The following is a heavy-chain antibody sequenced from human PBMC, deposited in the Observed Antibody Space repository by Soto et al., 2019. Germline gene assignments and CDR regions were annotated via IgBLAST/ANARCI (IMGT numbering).Heavy chain of an antibody. J-gene: IGHJ5*02. D-gene: IGHD6-6*01. Sequence: GASVKVSCKASGGTFSSYAISWVRQAPGQGLEWMGGIIPIFGTANYAQKFQGRVTITADESTSTAYMELSSLRSEDTAVYYCARGRGEYSSSENWFDPWGQGTLVTVSS. CDR3: ARGRGEYSSSENWFDP. CDR2: IIPIFGTA. CDR1: GGTFSSYA. V-gene: IGHV1-69*13.